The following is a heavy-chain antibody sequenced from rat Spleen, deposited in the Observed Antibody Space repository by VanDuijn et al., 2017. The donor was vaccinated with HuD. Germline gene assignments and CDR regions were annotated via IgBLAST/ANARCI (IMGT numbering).Heavy chain of an antibody. J-gene: IGHJ4*01. CDR1: GFTFSNYL. V-gene: IGHV5-62*01. Sequence: VQLVESGGGLVQPGKSLKLSCSASGFTFSNYLMHWVRQTPGKGLEWVSYISSSSGTVYADAVAGRCTISRDKAENTLYLQLNSLKSEDTAIYYCVRNDYPGIMGVMDVWGQGVSVTVSS. D-gene: IGHD1-4*01. CDR2: ISSSSGT. CDR3: VRNDYPGIMGVMDV.